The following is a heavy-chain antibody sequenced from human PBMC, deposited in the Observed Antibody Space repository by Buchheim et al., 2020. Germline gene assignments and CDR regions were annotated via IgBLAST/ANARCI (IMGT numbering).Heavy chain of an antibody. V-gene: IGHV3-33*01. CDR2: RWYDGSNK. D-gene: IGHD3-16*02. CDR1: GFTFSSYG. J-gene: IGHJ6*02. Sequence: QVQLVESGGGVVQPGKSLRLSCAASGFTFSSYGMHWVRQAPGKGLEWVAVRWYDGSNKYYADSVKGRFTISRDNSKNTLYLQMNSLRAEDTAVYYCARDRFGESVWGSNRYMDVWGEGT. CDR3: ARDRFGESVWGSNRYMDV.